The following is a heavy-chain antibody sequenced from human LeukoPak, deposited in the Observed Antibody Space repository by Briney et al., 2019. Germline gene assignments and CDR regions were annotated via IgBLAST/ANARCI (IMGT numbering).Heavy chain of an antibody. D-gene: IGHD3-22*01. CDR2: INHSGST. CDR3: ARGPPTDYYDSSGFYYVFDY. J-gene: IGHJ4*02. Sequence: SETLSLTCAVYGGSFSGYYWSWIRQPPGKGLEWIGQINHSGSTNYNPSLKSRVTISVDTSKNQFSLKLSSVTAADTAVYFCARGPPTDYYDSSGFYYVFDYWGQGTLVTVSS. V-gene: IGHV4-34*01. CDR1: GGSFSGYY.